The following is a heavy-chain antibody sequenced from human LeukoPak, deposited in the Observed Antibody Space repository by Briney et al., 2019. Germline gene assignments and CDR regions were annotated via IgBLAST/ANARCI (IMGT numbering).Heavy chain of an antibody. V-gene: IGHV3-23*01. CDR3: AKPPAPYYYYGMDV. Sequence: PGGSLRLSCAAAGFTFSNYGMTWVRQAPGKGLERVSGISGSGGSTNYADSVKGRFTISRDNSKNTLYLQMNSLRAEDTAVYYCAKPPAPYYYYGMDVWGQGTTVTVSS. D-gene: IGHD2-2*01. CDR2: ISGSGGST. CDR1: GFTFSNYG. J-gene: IGHJ6*01.